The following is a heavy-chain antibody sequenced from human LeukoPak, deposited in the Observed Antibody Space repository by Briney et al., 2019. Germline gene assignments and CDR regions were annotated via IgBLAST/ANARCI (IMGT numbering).Heavy chain of an antibody. CDR2: ISYDGSNK. D-gene: IGHD3-22*01. CDR3: ARAEIPRDSSGYYYFDY. J-gene: IGHJ4*02. CDR1: GFTFSSYA. Sequence: GRSLRLSCAASGFTFSSYAMHWVRQAPGKGPEWVAVISYDGSNKYYADSVKGRFTISRDNSKNTLYLQMNSLRAEDTAVYYCARAEIPRDSSGYYYFDYWGQGTLVTVSS. V-gene: IGHV3-30-3*01.